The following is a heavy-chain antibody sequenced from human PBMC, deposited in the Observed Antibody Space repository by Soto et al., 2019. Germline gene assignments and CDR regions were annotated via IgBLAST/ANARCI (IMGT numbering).Heavy chain of an antibody. CDR1: GYTFAMHY. CDR2: INPSDGST. Sequence: QVQLVQSGAEVKKPGASVKISCKTSGYTFAMHYIHWVRQVPGQGLEWMGMINPSDGSTSYVQKLQGRVTMTRDTSATTVFLNMSRLPYNDKAVFYCAREDGGGGRRHDFWGKGTLVTVSS. J-gene: IGHJ4*02. D-gene: IGHD2-15*01. V-gene: IGHV1-46*04. CDR3: AREDGGGGRRHDF.